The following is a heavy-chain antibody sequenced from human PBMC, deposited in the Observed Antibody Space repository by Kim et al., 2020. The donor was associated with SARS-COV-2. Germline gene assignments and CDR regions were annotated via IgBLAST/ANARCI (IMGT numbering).Heavy chain of an antibody. CDR2: IYYSGST. CDR3: ARGRTIAAAGT. Sequence: SETLSLTCTVSGGSVSSGSYYWSWIRQPPGKGLEWIGYIYYSGSTNYNPSLKSRVTISVDTSKNQFSLKLSSVTAADTAVYYCARGRTIAAAGTWGQGTLVTVSS. V-gene: IGHV4-61*01. CDR1: GGSVSSGSYY. D-gene: IGHD6-13*01. J-gene: IGHJ5*02.